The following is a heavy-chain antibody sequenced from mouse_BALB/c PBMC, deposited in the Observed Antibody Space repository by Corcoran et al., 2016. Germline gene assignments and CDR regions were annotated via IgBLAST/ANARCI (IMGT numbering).Heavy chain of an antibody. J-gene: IGHJ4*01. D-gene: IGHD1-1*02. CDR3: ARGGSDYYAMDY. Sequence: EIQLQQTGPELVKPGASVKISCKASGYSFTDYIMLWVKQSHGKSLEWIGNINPYYGSTSYNLKFKGKATLTVDKSSSTAYMQLNSLTSEDSAVYYCARGGSDYYAMDYWGQGTSVPVSS. V-gene: IGHV1-39*01. CDR1: GYSFTDYI. CDR2: INPYYGST.